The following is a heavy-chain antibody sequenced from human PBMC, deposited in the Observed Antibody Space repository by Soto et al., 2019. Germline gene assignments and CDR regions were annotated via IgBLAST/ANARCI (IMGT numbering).Heavy chain of an antibody. CDR3: ANSMVRGARGYYYYGMDV. J-gene: IGHJ6*02. CDR1: GFTFSSYA. V-gene: IGHV3-30-3*01. Sequence: PGGSLRLSCAASGFTFSSYAMHWVRQAPGKGLEWVAVISYDGSNKYYADSVKGRFTISRDNSKNTLYLQMNSLRAEDTAVYYCANSMVRGARGYYYYGMDVWGQGTTVTVS. CDR2: ISYDGSNK. D-gene: IGHD3-10*01.